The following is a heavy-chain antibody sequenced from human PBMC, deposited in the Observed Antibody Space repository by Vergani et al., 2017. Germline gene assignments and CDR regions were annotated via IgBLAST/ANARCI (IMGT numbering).Heavy chain of an antibody. CDR1: GFTLSCYA. V-gene: IGHV3-30-3*01. Sequence: QVQLVESGGGVVQPGRSLRLSCAASGFTLSCYAMHWVRQAPGKGLEWVAVISYDGSNKYYADSVKGRFTISRDNSKNTLYLQMNSLRAEDTAVYYCNTAMGYWGQGTLVTVSS. CDR3: NTAMGY. CDR2: ISYDGSNK. J-gene: IGHJ4*02. D-gene: IGHD5-18*01.